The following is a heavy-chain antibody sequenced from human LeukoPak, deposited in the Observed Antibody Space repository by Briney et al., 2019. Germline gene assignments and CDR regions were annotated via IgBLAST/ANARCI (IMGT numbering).Heavy chain of an antibody. D-gene: IGHD1-26*01. CDR1: GYTFTGYY. Sequence: GASVKVSCKASGYTFTGYYMHWVRQAPGQGLEWMRWINPNSGGTNYAQKFQGRVTMTRDTSISTAYMELSRLRSDDTAVYYCATASGSYYAEYFQHWGQGTLVTVSS. CDR2: INPNSGGT. V-gene: IGHV1-2*02. J-gene: IGHJ1*01. CDR3: ATASGSYYAEYFQH.